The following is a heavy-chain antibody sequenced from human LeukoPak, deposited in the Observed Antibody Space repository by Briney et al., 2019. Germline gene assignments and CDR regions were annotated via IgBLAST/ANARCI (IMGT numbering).Heavy chain of an antibody. J-gene: IGHJ4*02. Sequence: SETLSLTCTVSGGSISSGDYYWSWIRQPPGKGLEWIGYIYYSGSTYYNPSLKSRVTISVDTSKNQFSLKLSSVTAADTAVYYCARGATTYYFDYWGQGTLVTVSS. CDR2: IYYSGST. V-gene: IGHV4-30-4*08. D-gene: IGHD5-12*01. CDR3: ARGATTYYFDY. CDR1: GGSISSGDYY.